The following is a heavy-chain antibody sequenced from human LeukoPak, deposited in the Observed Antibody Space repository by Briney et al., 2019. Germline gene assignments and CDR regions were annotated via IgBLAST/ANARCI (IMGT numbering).Heavy chain of an antibody. D-gene: IGHD2-8*01. J-gene: IGHJ6*02. Sequence: PSETLSLTCTVSGGSISSGDYYWSWIRQPPGKGLEWIGYIYYSGSTNYNPSLKSRVTISVDTSKNQFSLKLSSVTAADTAVYYCARRVYTGGMDVWGQGTTVTVSS. V-gene: IGHV4-61*08. CDR1: GGSISSGDYY. CDR2: IYYSGST. CDR3: ARRVYTGGMDV.